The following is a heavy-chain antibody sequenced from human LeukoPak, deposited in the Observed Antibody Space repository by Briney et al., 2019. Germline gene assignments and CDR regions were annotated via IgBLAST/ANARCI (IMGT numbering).Heavy chain of an antibody. CDR2: FYSSGST. CDR1: GGSITTYS. V-gene: IGHV4-4*07. D-gene: IGHD2/OR15-2a*01. J-gene: IGHJ5*02. Sequence: SETLSLTCTVFGGSITTYSWSWIRQPAGRGLEWIGRFYSSGSTDYNPSLKSRVTMTVDTSKNQVSLKLSSVTAADTAIYYCAGDFSSKNWFDTWGQGTLVTVSS. CDR3: AGDFSSKNWFDT.